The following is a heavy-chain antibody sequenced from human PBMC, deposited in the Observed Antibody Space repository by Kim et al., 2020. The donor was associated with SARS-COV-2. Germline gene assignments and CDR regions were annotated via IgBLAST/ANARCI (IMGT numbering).Heavy chain of an antibody. D-gene: IGHD2-2*01. CDR2: IYYSGST. J-gene: IGHJ6*02. CDR3: ARGETLVYCSSTSCSPMDV. V-gene: IGHV4-59*01. CDR1: GGSISSYY. Sequence: SETLSLTCTVSGGSISSYYWSWIRQPPGKGLEWIGYIYYSGSTNYNPSLKSRVTISVDTSKNQFSLKLSSVTAADTAVYYCARGETLVYCSSTSCSPMDVWGQGTTVTVSS.